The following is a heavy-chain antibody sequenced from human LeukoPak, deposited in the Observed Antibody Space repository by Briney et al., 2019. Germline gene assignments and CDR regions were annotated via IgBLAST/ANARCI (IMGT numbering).Heavy chain of an antibody. J-gene: IGHJ4*02. CDR2: INHSGST. D-gene: IGHD3-10*02. CDR3: ARRSEALDVQVRPTLSGGIDY. Sequence: SETLSLTCAVYGGSFSGYYWSWIRQPPGKGLEWIGEINHSGSTNYNPSLKSRVTISVDTSKNQFSLRLSSVTAADTAVYYCARRSEALDVQVRPTLSGGIDYWGQGTLVTVSS. CDR1: GGSFSGYY. V-gene: IGHV4-34*01.